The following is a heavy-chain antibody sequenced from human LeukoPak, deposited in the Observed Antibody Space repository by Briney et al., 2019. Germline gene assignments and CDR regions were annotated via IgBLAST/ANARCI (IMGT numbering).Heavy chain of an antibody. CDR2: IYYSGIT. CDR1: GGSISSSSHY. CDR3: ARLSPIWWFF. V-gene: IGHV4-39*01. Sequence: SQTLSLTCTVSGGSISSSSHYWGWIRQPPGKGLEWIGSIYYSGITYYNPSLKSRVTISSDTSKNQFSLKLTSVTAADTAVYYCARLSPIWWFFWGQGTLVTVSS. D-gene: IGHD2-21*01. J-gene: IGHJ4*02.